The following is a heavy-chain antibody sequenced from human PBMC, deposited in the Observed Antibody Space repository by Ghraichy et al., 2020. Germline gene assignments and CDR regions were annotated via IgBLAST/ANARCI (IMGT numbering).Heavy chain of an antibody. J-gene: IGHJ4*02. V-gene: IGHV4-61*01. CDR3: ARSASGRYCNFDY. CDR1: GGSVSSGSYY. D-gene: IGHD1-26*01. Sequence: SETLSLTCTVSGGSVSSGSYYWSWIRQPPGKGLEWIGYIYFSGSTNYNPSLKSRVTISIDTSKNQFSLKLSSVTAADTAVYYCARSASGRYCNFDYWGQGTLVTVSS. CDR2: IYFSGST.